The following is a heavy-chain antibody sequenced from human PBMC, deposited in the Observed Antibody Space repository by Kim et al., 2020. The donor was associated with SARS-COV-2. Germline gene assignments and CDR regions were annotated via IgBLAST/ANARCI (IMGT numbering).Heavy chain of an antibody. CDR2: IYYSGRT. J-gene: IGHJ5*02. CDR1: GGSISSYY. D-gene: IGHD6-6*01. CDR3: ARESSSSTRGWFDP. V-gene: IGHV4-59*12. Sequence: SETLSLTCTVSGGSISSYYWSWIRQPPGKGLEWIGYIYYSGRTNYNPSLKSRVTISVDTSKNQFSLKLSSVTAADTAVYYCARESSSSTRGWFDPWGQGTLVTVSS.